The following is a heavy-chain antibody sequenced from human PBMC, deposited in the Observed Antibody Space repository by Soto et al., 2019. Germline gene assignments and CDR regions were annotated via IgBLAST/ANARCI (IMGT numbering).Heavy chain of an antibody. CDR1: GFTFSSYG. D-gene: IGHD2-2*02. CDR3: AKGSVVQAAILRFDY. Sequence: QVQLVESGGGVVQPGRSLRLSCAASGFTFSSYGMHWVRQAPGKGLEWVAVISYDGSNKYYADSVKGRFTISRDNSKNTPYLLLNCLRAEDTAVYYWAKGSVVQAAILRFDYWGHGTLVIVSS. CDR2: ISYDGSNK. V-gene: IGHV3-30*18. J-gene: IGHJ4*01.